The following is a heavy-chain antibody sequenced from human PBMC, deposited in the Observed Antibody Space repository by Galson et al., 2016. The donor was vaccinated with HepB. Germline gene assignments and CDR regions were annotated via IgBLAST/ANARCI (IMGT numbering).Heavy chain of an antibody. CDR1: GFSFRNYA. D-gene: IGHD6-13*01. V-gene: IGHV3-30*04. CDR3: ARAERWAAAGGSFQLDC. J-gene: IGHJ4*02. CDR2: MSYDGRNI. Sequence: SLRLSCAASGFSFRNYAMHWVRQVPGKGLEWVAVMSYDGRNIYYADTVTGRLTISRDNSTNTLFLQMNSLRPDYTAVYYCARAERWAAAGGSFQLDCWGQGTLVTVSS.